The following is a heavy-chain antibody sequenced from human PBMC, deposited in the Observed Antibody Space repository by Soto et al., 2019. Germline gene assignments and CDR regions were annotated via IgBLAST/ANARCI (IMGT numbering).Heavy chain of an antibody. CDR1: GFTFSSYS. D-gene: IGHD6-6*01. J-gene: IGHJ4*02. V-gene: IGHV3-48*01. CDR2: ISSSSSTI. Sequence: EVQLVESGGGLVQPGGSLRLSCAASGFTFSSYSMNWVRQAPGKGLEWVSYISSSSSTIYYADSVKGRFTISRDNAKNSLYLQMNSLRAEDTAVYYCARDKDVAGSSSTLIDYWGQGTLVTVSS. CDR3: ARDKDVAGSSSTLIDY.